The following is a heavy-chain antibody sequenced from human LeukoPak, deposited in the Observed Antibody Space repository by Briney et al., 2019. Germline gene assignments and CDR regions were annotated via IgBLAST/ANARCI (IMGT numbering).Heavy chain of an antibody. D-gene: IGHD5-12*01. Sequence: GGSLRLSCAASGFTFSSYAMSWVRQAPGKGLEWVSATSGSGGSTYYADSVKGRFTISRDNSKNTLYLQMNSLRAEDTAVYYCAKASVVATIYYWGQGNLVTVSS. CDR3: AKASVVATIYY. CDR1: GFTFSSYA. V-gene: IGHV3-23*01. J-gene: IGHJ4*02. CDR2: TSGSGGST.